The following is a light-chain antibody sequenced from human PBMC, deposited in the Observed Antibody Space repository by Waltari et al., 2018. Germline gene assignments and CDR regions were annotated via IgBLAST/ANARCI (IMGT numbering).Light chain of an antibody. V-gene: IGLV2-14*03. CDR1: SSDVGAYNY. J-gene: IGLJ2*01. CDR2: DVS. Sequence: QSALTQPASVSGSPGQSITISCTGTSSDVGAYNYVSCHQQPPGKAPKLMIFDVSNRPSGDSNRFAGSKSGHTASLTISGLQAEDEADYYCSSYISSSPLELVGGGTSLTVL. CDR3: SSYISSSPLEL.